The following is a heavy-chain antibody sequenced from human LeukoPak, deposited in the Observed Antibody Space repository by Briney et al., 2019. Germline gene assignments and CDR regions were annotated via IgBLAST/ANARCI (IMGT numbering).Heavy chain of an antibody. Sequence: GGSLRLSCAASGFTFSSYSMHWVRQGPGKGLVWVSRINHDAATTTYADSVKGRFTVSRDNAKNTLYLQINSLRAEDTAVYYCVRVWFGEFLWGQRTLVTVSS. CDR2: INHDAATT. J-gene: IGHJ4*02. CDR3: VRVWFGEFL. V-gene: IGHV3-74*01. CDR1: GFTFSSYS. D-gene: IGHD3-10*01.